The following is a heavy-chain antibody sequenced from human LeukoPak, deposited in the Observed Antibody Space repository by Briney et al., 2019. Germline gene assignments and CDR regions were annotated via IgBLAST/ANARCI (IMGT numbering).Heavy chain of an antibody. CDR3: ARDRNAGYSSGWLPY. V-gene: IGHV1-18*01. CDR1: GYTFTSYG. D-gene: IGHD6-19*01. J-gene: IGHJ4*02. CDR2: ISAYNGNT. Sequence: ASVKVSCKASGYTFTSYGIRWVRQAPGQGLEWMGWISAYNGNTNYAQKLQGRVTMTTDTSTSTAYMELRSLRSDDTAVYYCARDRNAGYSSGWLPYWGQGTLVTVSS.